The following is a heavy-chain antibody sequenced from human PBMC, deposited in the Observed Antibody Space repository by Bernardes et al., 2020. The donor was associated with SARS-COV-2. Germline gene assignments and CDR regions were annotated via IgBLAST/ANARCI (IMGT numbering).Heavy chain of an antibody. CDR3: ARWKKGADY. CDR2: IYTSGST. D-gene: IGHD1-1*01. CDR1: GGSISSGSYY. V-gene: IGHV4-61*02. Sequence: SETLSLTCTVSGGSISSGSYYWSWIRQPAGKGLEWIGRIYTSGSTNYNPSLKSRVTISVDTSKNQFSLKLSSVTAADTAVYYCARWKKGADYWGQGTLVTVSS. J-gene: IGHJ4*02.